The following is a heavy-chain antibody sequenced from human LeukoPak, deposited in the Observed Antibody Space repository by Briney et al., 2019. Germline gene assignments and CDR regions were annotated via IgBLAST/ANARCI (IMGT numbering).Heavy chain of an antibody. J-gene: IGHJ1*01. V-gene: IGHV4-59*12. Sequence: SETLSLTCTVSGGSISSYYWSWIRQPPGKGLEWIGYIYYSGSTNYNPSLKSRVTISVDTSKNQFSLKLSSVTAADTAVYYCARNIAAADPEYFQHWGQGTLVTVSS. CDR3: ARNIAAADPEYFQH. CDR1: GGSISSYY. D-gene: IGHD6-13*01. CDR2: IYYSGST.